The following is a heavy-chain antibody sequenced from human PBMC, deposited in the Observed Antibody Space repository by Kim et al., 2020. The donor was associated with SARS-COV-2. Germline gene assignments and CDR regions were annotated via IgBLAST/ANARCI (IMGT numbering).Heavy chain of an antibody. CDR2: ISSSSSYI. V-gene: IGHV3-21*01. CDR1: GFTFSSYS. J-gene: IGHJ4*02. D-gene: IGHD3-22*01. CDR3: AREMELGSSYDSSGYFPGV. Sequence: GGSLRLSCAASGFTFSSYSMNWVRQAPGKGLEWVSSISSSSSYIYYADSVKGRFTISRDNAKNSLYLQMNSLRAEDTAVYYCAREMELGSSYDSSGYFPGVWGQGTLVTVSS.